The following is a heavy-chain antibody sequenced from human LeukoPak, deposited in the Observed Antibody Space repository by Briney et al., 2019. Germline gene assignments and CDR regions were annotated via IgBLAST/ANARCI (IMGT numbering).Heavy chain of an antibody. J-gene: IGHJ4*02. CDR1: GGSISSGDYY. Sequence: TLSLTCSVSGGSISSGDYYWSWVRQPPGRGLEWIGYIYYSGTTYYSPSLKSRLTISVDTSKNQFSLKLNSVTAADTALYYCATFGIYYYDGRDWGQGTLVTVSS. CDR3: ATFGIYYYDGRD. D-gene: IGHD3-22*01. CDR2: IYYSGTT. V-gene: IGHV4-30-4*08.